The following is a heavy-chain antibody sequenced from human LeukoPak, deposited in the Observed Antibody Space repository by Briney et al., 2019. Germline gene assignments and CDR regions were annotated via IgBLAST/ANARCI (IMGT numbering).Heavy chain of an antibody. V-gene: IGHV4-59*11. D-gene: IGHD4-17*01. J-gene: IGHJ3*02. CDR3: ARDLVTVTKGFDI. CDR2: ISYIGSS. CDR1: DDSFSSHY. Sequence: SETLSLTCAVSDDSFSSHYWTWIRQPPGKGLECIGYISYIGSSNYNPSLKSRVTISIDTSKNQFSLKLSSVTAADTAVYYCARDLVTVTKGFDIWGQGTMVSVSS.